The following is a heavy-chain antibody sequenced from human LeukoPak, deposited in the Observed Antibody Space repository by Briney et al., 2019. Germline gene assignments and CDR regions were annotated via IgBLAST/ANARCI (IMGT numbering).Heavy chain of an antibody. V-gene: IGHV4-39*01. CDR1: GGSISSSSYY. CDR3: ARHGSIATGAFTH. CDR2: IYYSGST. Sequence: SETLSLTCTVSGGSISSSSYYWGWIRQPPGKGLEWIGSIYYSGSTYYNPSLKSRVAISVDTSKNQFSLKLGSVTAADTAVYYCARHGSIATGAFTHWGQGTLVTVSS. J-gene: IGHJ4*02. D-gene: IGHD6-13*01.